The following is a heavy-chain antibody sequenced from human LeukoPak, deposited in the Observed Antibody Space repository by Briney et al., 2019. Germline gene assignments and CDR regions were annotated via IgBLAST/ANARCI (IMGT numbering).Heavy chain of an antibody. J-gene: IGHJ4*02. Sequence: SETLSLTCTISGGSISSGSYYWSWIRQPAGKGLEWIGRIYTSGSTNYNPSLKSRVTISVDTSKNQFSLKLNYMTAADTALYYCARGYYGGAVDSWGQGILVIVSS. CDR2: IYTSGST. CDR1: GGSISSGSYY. CDR3: ARGYYGGAVDS. V-gene: IGHV4-61*02. D-gene: IGHD3-16*01.